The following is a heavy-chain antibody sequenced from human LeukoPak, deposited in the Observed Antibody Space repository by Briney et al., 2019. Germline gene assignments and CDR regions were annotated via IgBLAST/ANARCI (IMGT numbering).Heavy chain of an antibody. CDR2: ISDDGIKK. Sequence: GGSLRLSCAASGFTFSDYAMHWVRQAPGKGLEWLAIISDDGIKKYYADSKKGRFTISRDNSKNTLYLQVNGLRPEDTAVYYCATYYDGSGYYFKLDYWGQGTLVTVSS. J-gene: IGHJ4*02. CDR1: GFTFSDYA. CDR3: ATYYDGSGYYFKLDY. D-gene: IGHD3-22*01. V-gene: IGHV3-30*01.